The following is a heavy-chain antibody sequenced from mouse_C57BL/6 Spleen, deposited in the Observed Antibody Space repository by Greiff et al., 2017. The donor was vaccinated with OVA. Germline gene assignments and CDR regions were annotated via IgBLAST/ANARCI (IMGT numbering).Heavy chain of an antibody. V-gene: IGHV14-4*01. CDR1: GFTIKDDY. J-gene: IGHJ1*03. CDR3: TTGGNYGDGYFGG. CDR2: IDPENGDT. D-gene: IGHD2-1*01. Sequence: EIQLQQSGAELVRPGASVKLSCTASGFTIKDDYMHWVKQRPEQGLEWIGWIDPENGDTEYASKFQGKATITADKSSNTAYVQLSSLTSEEPGVQNCTTGGNYGDGYFGGWGTGTTVTVSS.